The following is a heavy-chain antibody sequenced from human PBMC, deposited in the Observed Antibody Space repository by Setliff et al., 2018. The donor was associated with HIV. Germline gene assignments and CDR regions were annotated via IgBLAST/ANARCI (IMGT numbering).Heavy chain of an antibody. J-gene: IGHJ6*03. CDR1: GGSLNGFY. CDR2: INHRGST. CDR3: VRGWDDKVSTISAPYYYYMDV. V-gene: IGHV4-34*01. D-gene: IGHD5-12*01. Sequence: TSETLSLTCAFYGGSLNGFYWGWISQSPGKGLEWIGEINHRGSTNYNPSLKSRVTIRVDMSKNQFSLEVTAVTAADTAVYYCVRGWDDKVSTISAPYYYYMDVWGKGTTVTVSS.